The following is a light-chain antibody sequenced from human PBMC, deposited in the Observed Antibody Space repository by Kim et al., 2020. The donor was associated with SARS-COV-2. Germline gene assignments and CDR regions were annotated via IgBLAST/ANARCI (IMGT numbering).Light chain of an antibody. CDR1: KLGDKY. V-gene: IGLV3-1*01. Sequence: SYELTQPPSVSVSPGQTASITCSGDKLGDKYACWYQQKPGQSPVLVIYQDSKRPSGIPERFSGSNSGNTATLTISGTQAMDEADYHCQAWDSSFGVFGGGTQLTVL. CDR3: QAWDSSFGV. J-gene: IGLJ2*01. CDR2: QDS.